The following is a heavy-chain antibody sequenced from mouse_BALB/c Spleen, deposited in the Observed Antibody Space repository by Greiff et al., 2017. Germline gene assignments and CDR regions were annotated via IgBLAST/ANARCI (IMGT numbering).Heavy chain of an antibody. J-gene: IGHJ2*01. CDR2: ISSGGSYT. CDR3: ARGNGYADY. CDR1: GFTFSSYG. Sequence: EVKVVESGGDLVKPGGSLKLSCAASGFTFSSYGMSWVRQTPDKRLEWVATISSGGSYTYYPDSVKGRFTISRDNAKNTLYLQMSSLKSEDTAMYYCARGNGYADYWGQGTTRTVSS. V-gene: IGHV5-6*01. D-gene: IGHD1-2*01.